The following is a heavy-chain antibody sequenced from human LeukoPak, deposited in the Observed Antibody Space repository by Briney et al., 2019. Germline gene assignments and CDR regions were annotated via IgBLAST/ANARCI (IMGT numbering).Heavy chain of an antibody. D-gene: IGHD3-10*01. CDR1: GGSISSYY. V-gene: IGHV4-59*01. J-gene: IGHJ4*02. Sequence: PSETLSLTCTVSGGSISSYYWSWIRQPPGKGLEWIGYIYYSGSTNYNPSLKSRVTISVDTSKNQFSLKLSSVAAADTAVYYCARESVVRGVSYFDYWGQGTLVTVSS. CDR3: ARESVVRGVSYFDY. CDR2: IYYSGST.